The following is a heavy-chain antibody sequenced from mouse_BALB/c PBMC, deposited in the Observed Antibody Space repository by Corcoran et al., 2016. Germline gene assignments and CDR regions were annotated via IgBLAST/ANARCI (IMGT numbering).Heavy chain of an antibody. Sequence: EVQLQQSGPELVKPGASVKMSCKASGYTFTSYVLHWVKQKPGQGLEWIGYIYPYNDDVRYNEKFKGKATLTSDKSSSSAYMALSSLNSEDSAVYYCAREVPGRNPFDYWGQGTTLTVSS. CDR3: AREVPGRNPFDY. CDR2: IYPYNDDV. J-gene: IGHJ2*01. D-gene: IGHD2-1*01. CDR1: GYTFTSYV. V-gene: IGHV1S136*01.